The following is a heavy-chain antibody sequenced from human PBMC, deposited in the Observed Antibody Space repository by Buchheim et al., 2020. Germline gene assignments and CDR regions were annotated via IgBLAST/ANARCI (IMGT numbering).Heavy chain of an antibody. CDR3: TSGVDAAKIRH. D-gene: IGHD5-18*01. J-gene: IGHJ4*02. CDR1: GFTVTNSH. CDR2: ICSDDST. Sequence: EVQLVESGGGLVQPGESLRLSCAASGFTVTNSHTHWVRQAPGKGLEWDSGICSDDSTSYIYSVKGRFTVSRANYLTTVSLQMKSLRAEDTAVYYCTSGVDAAKIRHWGQGT. V-gene: IGHV3-66*01.